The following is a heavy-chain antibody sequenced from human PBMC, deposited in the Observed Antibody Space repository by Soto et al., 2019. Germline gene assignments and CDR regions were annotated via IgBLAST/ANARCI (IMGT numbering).Heavy chain of an antibody. J-gene: IGHJ6*02. CDR3: ARDKDRQQLGGNYYYILDV. V-gene: IGHV1-69*12. CDR2: IMPVFATP. Sequence: QVQLMQSGAEVKKPGSSVKVSCKASGGTFSTSAISWVRQAPGEGLEWVGGIMPVFATPDYAQKFQGRVTTSADEYTTTAYLELTSLTTDDTAVYYCARDKDRQQLGGNYYYILDVWGQGTAITVSS. D-gene: IGHD3-3*02. CDR1: GGTFSTSA.